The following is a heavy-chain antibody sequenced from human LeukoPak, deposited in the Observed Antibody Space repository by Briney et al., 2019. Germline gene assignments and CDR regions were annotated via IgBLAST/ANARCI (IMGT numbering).Heavy chain of an antibody. D-gene: IGHD6-19*01. J-gene: IGHJ4*02. CDR3: ARQWGFGSGWLLFDY. CDR2: INPHSGGT. Sequence: ASVKVSCKASGYTFTGYYIHWVRQAPGQGLEWMGWINPHSGGTNYAQKFQGRVTMTRDTSISTAYMELSRLRSDDTAVYYCARQWGFGSGWLLFDYWGQGTLVTVSS. V-gene: IGHV1-2*02. CDR1: GYTFTGYY.